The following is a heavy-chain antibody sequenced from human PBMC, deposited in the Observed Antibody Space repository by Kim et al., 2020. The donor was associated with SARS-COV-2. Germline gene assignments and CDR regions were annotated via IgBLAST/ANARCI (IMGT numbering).Heavy chain of an antibody. Sequence: AQKFQGRVTITADESTSTAYMELSSLRSEDTAVYYCAIGIAVAGSEYFQHWGQGTLVTVSS. CDR3: AIGIAVAGSEYFQH. V-gene: IGHV1-69*01. D-gene: IGHD6-19*01. J-gene: IGHJ1*01.